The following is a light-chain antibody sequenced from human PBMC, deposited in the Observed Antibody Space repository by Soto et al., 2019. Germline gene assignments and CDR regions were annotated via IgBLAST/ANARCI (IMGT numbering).Light chain of an antibody. Sequence: DIVLTQSPGTLSLSRGERATLSCRASERIYSAYLGWYQQKPGQAPRLLIYGTSSRATGIPDRFSGSGSGTDFTLTISRLEPEDFAVYYCQQYGNSPITFGQGTRWRL. V-gene: IGKV3-20*01. J-gene: IGKJ5*01. CDR2: GTS. CDR1: ERIYSAY. CDR3: QQYGNSPIT.